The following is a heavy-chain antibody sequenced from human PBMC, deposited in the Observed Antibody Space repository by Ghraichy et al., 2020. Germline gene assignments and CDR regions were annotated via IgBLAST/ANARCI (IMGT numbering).Heavy chain of an antibody. CDR3: ARDSDGDLDY. D-gene: IGHD4-17*01. Sequence: GESLNISCVASGFTFSNYWMAWVRQAPGKGPEWVANINQDEKKKNYADSVRGRFTISRDSDKNSLYLQMNSLRVEDTAVYYCARDSDGDLDYWGQGTLVTVSS. V-gene: IGHV3-7*01. J-gene: IGHJ4*02. CDR1: GFTFSNYW. CDR2: INQDEKKK.